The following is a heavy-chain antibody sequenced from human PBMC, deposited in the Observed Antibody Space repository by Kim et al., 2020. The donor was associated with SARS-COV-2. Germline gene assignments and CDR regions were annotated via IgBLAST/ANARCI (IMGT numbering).Heavy chain of an antibody. CDR3: AKGASSLLAVASEF. CDR1: GFSFSSYA. J-gene: IGHJ3*01. D-gene: IGHD6-19*01. V-gene: IGHV3-23*01. CDR2: ISRSGGDT. Sequence: GGSLRLSCAASGFSFSSYAMSWVRQAPGKGLEWVSVISRSGGDTYYADSVEGRFTISRDNSKNTLYLQMHSLRADDTAVFYCAKGASSLLAVASEFWGQG.